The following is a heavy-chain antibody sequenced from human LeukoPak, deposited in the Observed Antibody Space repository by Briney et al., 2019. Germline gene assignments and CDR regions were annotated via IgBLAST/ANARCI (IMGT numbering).Heavy chain of an antibody. CDR2: ISWNSGSI. J-gene: IGHJ4*02. Sequence: GRSLRLSCAASGFTFDDYAMHWVRQAPGKGLEWISGISWNSGSISYAESVKGRFAISRDNAKNSLDLQMNSLKTEDTALYYCAKAYCSRTSCYLTYWGQGTLVTVSS. CDR1: GFTFDDYA. CDR3: AKAYCSRTSCYLTY. V-gene: IGHV3-9*01. D-gene: IGHD2-2*01.